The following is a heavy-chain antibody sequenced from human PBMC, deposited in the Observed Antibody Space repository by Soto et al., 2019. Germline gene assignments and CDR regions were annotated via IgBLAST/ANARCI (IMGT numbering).Heavy chain of an antibody. V-gene: IGHV3-33*01. CDR2: IWYDGSNK. CDR1: GFTFSSYG. CDR3: ARGAAGGWAFDY. Sequence: GGSLRLSCAASGFTFSSYGLHWVRQAPGKGLEWVTVIWYDGSNKYYADSVKGRFTISRDNSKNTLYLQMNSLRAEDTAVYYCARGAAGGWAFDYWGQGTLVTVSS. D-gene: IGHD1-26*01. J-gene: IGHJ4*02.